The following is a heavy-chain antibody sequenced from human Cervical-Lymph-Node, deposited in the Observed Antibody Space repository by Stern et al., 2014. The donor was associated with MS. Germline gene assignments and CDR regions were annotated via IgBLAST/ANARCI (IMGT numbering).Heavy chain of an antibody. CDR3: ARRRRDALDF. V-gene: IGHV5-51*03. CDR1: GSTFTTYW. Sequence: VQLVESGAAVRRPGESLKISCHDSGSTFTTYWMEWVRQRPGKGLEWMGTIFPSDSDTTYSPSFQGQVTMSAAKSISTVYLHWTSLKASDTAIYYCARRRRDALDFWGQGTMVTVSS. J-gene: IGHJ3*01. CDR2: IFPSDSDT.